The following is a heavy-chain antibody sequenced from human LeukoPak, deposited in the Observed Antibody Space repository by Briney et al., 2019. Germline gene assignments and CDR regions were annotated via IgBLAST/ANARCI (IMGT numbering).Heavy chain of an antibody. Sequence: SQTLSLTCTVSGGSISSYYWSWIRQPPAKGLEWIGYIYYSGSTNYNPSLKSRVTISVDTSKNQFSLKLSSVTAADTAVYYCARARNYVWGSNAFDIWGQGTMVTVSS. CDR1: GGSISSYY. CDR2: IYYSGST. J-gene: IGHJ3*02. D-gene: IGHD3-16*01. CDR3: ARARNYVWGSNAFDI. V-gene: IGHV4-59*01.